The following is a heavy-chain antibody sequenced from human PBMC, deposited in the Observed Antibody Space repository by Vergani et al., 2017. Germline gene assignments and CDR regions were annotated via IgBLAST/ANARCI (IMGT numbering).Heavy chain of an antibody. CDR2: IDGSGTT. CDR1: GGSITSSLYY. CDR3: ARDIPPFGS. D-gene: IGHD3-3*01. Sequence: HLQESGPGLVKSSQTLSLTCTVSGGSITSSLYYWSWIRQSAGKTLEWIGRIDGSGTTTYNPSLQSRVIISRDTSTNQFSLKLTSVTAADTAMYYCARDIPPFGSWGQGILVTVSS. J-gene: IGHJ1*01. V-gene: IGHV4-61*02.